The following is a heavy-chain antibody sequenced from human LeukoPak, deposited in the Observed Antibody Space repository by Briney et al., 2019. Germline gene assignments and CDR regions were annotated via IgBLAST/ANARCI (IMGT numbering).Heavy chain of an antibody. CDR3: ARASSPNYGDYVYYYYYYMDV. V-gene: IGHV4-34*01. CDR2: INHSGST. Sequence: SETLSLTCAVYGGSFSGYYWSWICQPPGKGLEWIGEINHSGSTNYNPSLKSRVTISVDTSKNQFSLKLSSVTAADTAVYYCARASSPNYGDYVYYYYYYMDVWGKGTTVTVSS. CDR1: GGSFSGYY. D-gene: IGHD4-17*01. J-gene: IGHJ6*03.